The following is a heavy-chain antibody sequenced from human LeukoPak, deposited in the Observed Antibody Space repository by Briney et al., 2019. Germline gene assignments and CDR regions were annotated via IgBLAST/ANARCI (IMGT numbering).Heavy chain of an antibody. D-gene: IGHD5-24*01. CDR3: ARGGPAGVATNDC. CDR2: IESDGGRT. J-gene: IGHJ4*02. V-gene: IGHV3-74*01. Sequence: GGSLRLSCAASGFTFSIYYMHWVRQAPGKGLVWVSHIESDGGRTTYADSVKGRFIISRVNAKNTLYLQMNSLRAEDTAVYYCARGGPAGVATNDCWGQGTLVTVSS. CDR1: GFTFSIYY.